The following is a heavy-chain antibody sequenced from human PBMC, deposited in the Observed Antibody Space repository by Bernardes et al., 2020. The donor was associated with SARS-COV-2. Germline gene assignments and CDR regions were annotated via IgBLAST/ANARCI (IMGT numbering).Heavy chain of an antibody. Sequence: GGSLRLSCSASGFTFSSYGMHWVRQSPGKGLEWVAVIWYDGSNKYYADSVKGRFTISRDNSKNTLYLQMNSLRAEDTAVYYCARDCHSWYLQRYTYYYGMDVWGQGTTVTVSS. CDR3: ARDCHSWYLQRYTYYYGMDV. CDR1: GFTFSSYG. J-gene: IGHJ6*02. V-gene: IGHV3-33*08. D-gene: IGHD6-13*01. CDR2: IWYDGSNK.